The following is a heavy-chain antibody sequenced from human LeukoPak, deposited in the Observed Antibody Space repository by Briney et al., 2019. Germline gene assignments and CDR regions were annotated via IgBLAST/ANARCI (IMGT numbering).Heavy chain of an antibody. D-gene: IGHD2-2*01. CDR3: AKDKIGYCSSTSCSPPGY. V-gene: IGHV3-30*02. Sequence: GGSLRLSCAASGFTFSSYGMHWVRQAPGKGLEWVAFIRYDGSNKYYADSVKGRFTISRDNPKNTLYMQMNSLRAEDTAVYYCAKDKIGYCSSTSCSPPGYWGQGTLVTVPS. CDR2: IRYDGSNK. CDR1: GFTFSSYG. J-gene: IGHJ4*02.